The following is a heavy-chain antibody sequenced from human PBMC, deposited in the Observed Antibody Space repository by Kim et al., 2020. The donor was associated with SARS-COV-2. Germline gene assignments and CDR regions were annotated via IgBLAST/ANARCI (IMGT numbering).Heavy chain of an antibody. CDR1: GGTFSSYA. Sequence: SVKVSCKASGGTFSSYAISWVRQAPGQGLEWMGGIIPIFGTANYAQKFQGRVTITADESTSTAYMELSSLRSEDTAVYYCARDEGPRKGVWFGELLSKIPNCGMGGWGQGTTVTGSS. CDR2: IIPIFGTA. J-gene: IGHJ6*02. D-gene: IGHD3-10*01. V-gene: IGHV1-69*13. CDR3: ARDEGPRKGVWFGELLSKIPNCGMGG.